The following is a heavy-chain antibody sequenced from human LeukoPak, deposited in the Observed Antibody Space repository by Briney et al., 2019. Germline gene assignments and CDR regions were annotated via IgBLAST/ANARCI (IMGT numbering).Heavy chain of an antibody. CDR3: ARGIAAAGPFDY. V-gene: IGHV4-59*01. D-gene: IGHD6-13*01. CDR1: GGSISSYY. Sequence: SETLSLTCTVSGGSISSYYWSWIRQPPGKGLEWLGYIYYSGSTNYNPSLKSRVTISVDTSKNQFSLKLSSVTAADTAVYYCARGIAAAGPFDYWGQGTLVTVSS. CDR2: IYYSGST. J-gene: IGHJ4*02.